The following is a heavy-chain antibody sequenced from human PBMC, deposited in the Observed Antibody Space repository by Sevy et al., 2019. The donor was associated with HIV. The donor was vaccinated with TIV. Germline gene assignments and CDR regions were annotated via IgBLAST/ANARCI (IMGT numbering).Heavy chain of an antibody. V-gene: IGHV1-18*01. D-gene: IGHD3-10*01. CDR1: GYTFTDYG. CDR3: ARDEGGYCGLGIHEGSGY. J-gene: IGHJ4*02. CDR2: ISPYNGNT. Sequence: ASVKVSCKASGYTFTDYGISWVRQAPGQGLEWMGWISPYNGNTDYAQKFQGRVTLTTDTSTKTGYMELRDLRSDDTAVYYCARDEGGYCGLGIHEGSGYWGQGTLVTVS.